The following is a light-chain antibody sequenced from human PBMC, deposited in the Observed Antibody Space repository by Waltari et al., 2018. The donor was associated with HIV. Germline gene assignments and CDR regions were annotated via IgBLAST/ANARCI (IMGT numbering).Light chain of an antibody. CDR2: EVT. Sequence: QSALTQPASVSGSPGQSITIPCTGTSSDFGFYNYVSWHQQVPCKVPKVIIYEVTSRPSGVSNRFSGSKSGSTASLTISGLQAEDEGDYYCTSYTANDTLVFGGGTKVTVL. CDR1: SSDFGFYNY. J-gene: IGLJ2*01. V-gene: IGLV2-14*01. CDR3: TSYTANDTLV.